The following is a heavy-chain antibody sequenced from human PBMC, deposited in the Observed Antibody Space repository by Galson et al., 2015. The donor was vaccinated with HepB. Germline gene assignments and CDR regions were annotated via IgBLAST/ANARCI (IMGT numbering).Heavy chain of an antibody. CDR3: AREPINCSSTSCYRYFDY. D-gene: IGHD2-2*01. CDR2: IWYDGSNK. Sequence: SLRLSCAASGFTFSSYGMHWVRQAPGKGLEWVAVIWYDGSNKYYADSVKGRFTISRDNSKNTLYLQMNSLRAEDTAVYYCAREPINCSSTSCYRYFDYWGQGTLVTVSS. V-gene: IGHV3-33*01. J-gene: IGHJ4*02. CDR1: GFTFSSYG.